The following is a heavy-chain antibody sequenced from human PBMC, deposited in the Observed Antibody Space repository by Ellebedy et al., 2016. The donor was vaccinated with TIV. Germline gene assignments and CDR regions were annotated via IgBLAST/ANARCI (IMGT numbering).Heavy chain of an antibody. CDR1: GFTFMNAW. Sequence: GESLKISCAASGFTFMNAWMSWVRQAPGKGLEWVGRIRSKTDGGATDYAAPVKGRVTISRDDSKDTLHLQMNSLKTEDTAMYYCTTDNTPAGQDHWGQGTLVTVSS. CDR3: TTDNTPAGQDH. D-gene: IGHD2-15*01. CDR2: IRSKTDGGAT. V-gene: IGHV3-15*01. J-gene: IGHJ4*02.